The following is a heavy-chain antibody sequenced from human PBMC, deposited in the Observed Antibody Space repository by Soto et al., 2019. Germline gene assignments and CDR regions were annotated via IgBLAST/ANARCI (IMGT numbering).Heavy chain of an antibody. V-gene: IGHV3-48*02. D-gene: IGHD3-3*01. CDR2: ISSSSSTI. J-gene: IGHJ4*02. Sequence: LRLSCAASGFTFSSYSMNWVRQAPGKGLEWVSYISSSSSTIYYADSVKGRFTISRDNAKNSLYLQMNSLRDEDTAVYYCARDYPHTIFGVVTDYWGQGTLVTVSS. CDR1: GFTFSSYS. CDR3: ARDYPHTIFGVVTDY.